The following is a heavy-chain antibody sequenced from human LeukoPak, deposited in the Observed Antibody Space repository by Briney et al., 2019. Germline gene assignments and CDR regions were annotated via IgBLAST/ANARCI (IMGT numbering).Heavy chain of an antibody. CDR1: GGSISSGGYY. CDR2: IYYSGST. CDR3: ARDVSPRGFDY. V-gene: IGHV4-31*03. J-gene: IGHJ4*02. Sequence: PSETLSLTCTVSGGSISSGGYYWSWIRQHPGKGPEWIGYIYYSGSTYYNPSLKSRVTISVDTSKNQFSLKLSSVTAADTAVYYCARDVSPRGFDYWGQGTLVTVSS. D-gene: IGHD3-10*01.